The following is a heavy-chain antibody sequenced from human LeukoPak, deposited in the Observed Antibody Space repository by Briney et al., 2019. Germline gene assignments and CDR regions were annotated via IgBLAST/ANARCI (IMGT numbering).Heavy chain of an antibody. CDR3: ARAERGSGWYYSAFDI. V-gene: IGHV3-21*01. J-gene: IGHJ3*02. CDR2: ISSSSSYI. D-gene: IGHD6-19*01. CDR1: GFTFSSYS. Sequence: GGSLRLSCAASGFTFSSYSMNWVRQAPGKGLEWVSSISSSSSYIYYADSVKGRFTISRDNAKNLLYLQMNSLRAEDTAVYYCARAERGSGWYYSAFDIWGQGTMVTVSS.